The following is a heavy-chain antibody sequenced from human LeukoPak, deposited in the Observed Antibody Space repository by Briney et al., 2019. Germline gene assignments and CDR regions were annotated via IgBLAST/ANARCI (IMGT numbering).Heavy chain of an antibody. CDR1: GFTFGDYA. D-gene: IGHD3-10*01. CDR2: IRSKAYGGTT. J-gene: IGHJ6*02. V-gene: IGHV3-49*04. CDR3: TSAPIAERITMVRGVMFANLDGMDV. Sequence: GRSLRLSCTASGFTFGDYAMSWVRQAPGKGLEWVGFIRSKAYGGTTEYAASVRGRFTISRDDSKSIAYLQMNSLKTEDTAVYYCTSAPIAERITMVRGVMFANLDGMDVWGQGTTVTVSS.